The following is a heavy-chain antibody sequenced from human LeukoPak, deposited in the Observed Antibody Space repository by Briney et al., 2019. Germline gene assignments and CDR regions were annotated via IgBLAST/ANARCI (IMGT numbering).Heavy chain of an antibody. CDR1: GFTFSSYA. CDR2: ISSTGCST. Sequence: GGSLRLSCAASGFTFSSYAMHWVRQAPGKGLEYVSAISSTGCSTDYADSVKGRFTISRANSKNTLSLQMNSLRAEHTAVYYCPKPFAVVTPPPLPWNSDIWGPGTIVTVSS. J-gene: IGHJ3*02. V-gene: IGHV3-64*04. D-gene: IGHD4-23*01. CDR3: PKPFAVVTPPPLPWNSDI.